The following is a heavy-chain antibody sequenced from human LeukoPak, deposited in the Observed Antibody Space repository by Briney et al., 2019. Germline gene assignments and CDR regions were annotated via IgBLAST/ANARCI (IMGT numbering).Heavy chain of an antibody. CDR3: ARTRTLPVAGGFDA. CDR1: GFTFSSFW. Sequence: PGGSLRLSCAASGFTFSSFWMHWVRQDPGKGLVWVSRISPDGMTTIHAGSVKGRFTVSRDNAKNTLYLQMNSLRAEDTAVYHCARTRTLPVAGGFDAWGQGTLVTVSS. V-gene: IGHV3-74*01. J-gene: IGHJ5*02. D-gene: IGHD6-13*01. CDR2: ISPDGMTT.